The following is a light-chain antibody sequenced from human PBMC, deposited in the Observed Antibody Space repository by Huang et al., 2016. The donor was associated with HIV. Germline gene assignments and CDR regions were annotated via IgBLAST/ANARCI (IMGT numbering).Light chain of an antibody. CDR1: QGISNY. J-gene: IGKJ2*01. Sequence: DIQMTQSPSSLSTSIGDRVTITCRASQGISNYLAWYQQNPGKVPKLLIYGASTWQSRVPSRFSGSGSGTDFTLTISSLQPEDVATYYCQEYYSAPYTFGQGTKLEIK. CDR2: GAS. CDR3: QEYYSAPYT. V-gene: IGKV1-27*01.